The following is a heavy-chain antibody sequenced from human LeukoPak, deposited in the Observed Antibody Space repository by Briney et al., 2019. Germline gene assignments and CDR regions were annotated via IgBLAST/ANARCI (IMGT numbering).Heavy chain of an antibody. D-gene: IGHD4-17*01. V-gene: IGHV3-48*02. J-gene: IGHJ4*02. Sequence: GGSLRLSCAASGFTFSNYSMNWVRQAPGKGLEWVSYISRSSSSIYYADSVKGRFTISRDNAKNSLYLQMNSLRDEDTAVYYCAREPPYGDYAPDYWGQGTLVTVSS. CDR3: AREPPYGDYAPDY. CDR1: GFTFSNYS. CDR2: ISRSSSSI.